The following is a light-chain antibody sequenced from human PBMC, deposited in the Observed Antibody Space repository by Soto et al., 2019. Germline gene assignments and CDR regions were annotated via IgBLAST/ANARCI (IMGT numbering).Light chain of an antibody. V-gene: IGKV3-15*01. CDR1: QSVSHN. CDR3: QQSSNWPYT. J-gene: IGKJ2*01. CDR2: GAS. Sequence: EILMTQSPATLSVSPGERATLSCRASQSVSHNLAWYQQNPGQAPTLLFYGASKRATGIPARFSSSGSGTDFTLTISSLQSEALAVYYCQQSSNWPYTFGHGNKLEI.